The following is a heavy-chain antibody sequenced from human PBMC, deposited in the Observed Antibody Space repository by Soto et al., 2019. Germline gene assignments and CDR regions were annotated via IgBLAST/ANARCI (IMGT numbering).Heavy chain of an antibody. D-gene: IGHD2-2*01. CDR2: IYYSGST. V-gene: IGHV4-59*01. J-gene: IGHJ4*02. CDR1: GGSISSYY. CDR3: ARGDERVAMPSVY. Sequence: QVQLQESGPGLVKPSETLSLTCTVSGGSISSYYWSWIRQPPGKGLEWIGYIYYSGSTNYNPSLKSRVTISVDTSKNQFSRKLISVTAADTAVYSCARGDERVAMPSVYWGQGTLVTVSS.